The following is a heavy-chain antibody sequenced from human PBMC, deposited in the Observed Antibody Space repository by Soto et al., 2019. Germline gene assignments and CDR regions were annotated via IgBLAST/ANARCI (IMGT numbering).Heavy chain of an antibody. Sequence: GESLKTSCKGPGYSFTSYWIGWVRQMPGKGLEWMGIIYSGCSDSRYSPSFQGQAAISGGKFINTAYSQWGSLKGPGPARYYCARQSGGWSAFDIWGQGTMVTVSS. CDR3: ARQSGGWSAFDI. J-gene: IGHJ3*02. CDR2: IYSGCSDS. D-gene: IGHD6-19*01. V-gene: IGHV5-51*01. CDR1: GYSFTSYW.